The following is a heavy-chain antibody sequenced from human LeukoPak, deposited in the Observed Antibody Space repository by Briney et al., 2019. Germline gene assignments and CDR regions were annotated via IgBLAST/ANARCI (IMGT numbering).Heavy chain of an antibody. D-gene: IGHD3-10*01. CDR2: IYSGGTT. Sequence: GGSLRLSCAASGFTVSSNYMSWVRQAPGKGLEWVSLIYSGGTTYYADSVRGRFTISRDNSKNALYLQMNSLRAEDTAVYYCARARYGSGSYWGSNDAFDTWGQGTMVTVSS. V-gene: IGHV3-66*01. CDR1: GFTVSSNY. J-gene: IGHJ3*02. CDR3: ARARYGSGSYWGSNDAFDT.